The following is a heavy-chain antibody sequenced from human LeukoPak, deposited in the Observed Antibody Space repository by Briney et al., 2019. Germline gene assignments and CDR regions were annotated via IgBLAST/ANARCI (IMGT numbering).Heavy chain of an antibody. V-gene: IGHV3-23*01. Sequence: PGGTLRLSCAASGFIFSSYGMSWVRQAPGKGLEWVSSISGSGGSTFYADSMKGRFTISRDNSKNTLYLQMNSLRAEDTAVYYCAKEIWPTVTTPGWTYFDYWGQGTLVTVSS. D-gene: IGHD4-17*01. CDR2: ISGSGGST. CDR1: GFIFSSYG. CDR3: AKEIWPTVTTPGWTYFDY. J-gene: IGHJ4*02.